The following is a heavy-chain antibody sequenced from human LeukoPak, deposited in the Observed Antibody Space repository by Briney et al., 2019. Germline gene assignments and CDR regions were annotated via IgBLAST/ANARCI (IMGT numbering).Heavy chain of an antibody. J-gene: IGHJ6*03. Sequence: QAGGSLRLSCAPSGFTFSSYAMSWVRQAPGKGLEWVSAISGSGGSTYYADSVKGRFTTSRDNSKNTLYLQMNSLRAEDTAVYYCAKDWDRNYYYYMDVWGKGTTVTVSS. V-gene: IGHV3-23*01. CDR2: ISGSGGST. D-gene: IGHD1-26*01. CDR1: GFTFSSYA. CDR3: AKDWDRNYYYYMDV.